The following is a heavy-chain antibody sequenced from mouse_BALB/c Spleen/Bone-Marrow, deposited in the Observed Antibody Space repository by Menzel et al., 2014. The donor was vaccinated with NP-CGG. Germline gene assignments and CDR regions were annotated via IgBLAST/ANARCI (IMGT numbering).Heavy chain of an antibody. D-gene: IGHD2-3*01. CDR3: TRSDGYYGPHWYFDV. J-gene: IGHJ1*01. Sequence: QVQLKESGAELVKPGASVKLSCKASGYTFTSYYMNWVKQRPGQGLEWIGEINPSNGGTNFNEKFKSKATLTVDKSSSTAYMQLSSLTSEDSAVYYCTRSDGYYGPHWYFDVWGAGTTVTVSS. V-gene: IGHV1S81*02. CDR2: INPSNGGT. CDR1: GYTFTSYY.